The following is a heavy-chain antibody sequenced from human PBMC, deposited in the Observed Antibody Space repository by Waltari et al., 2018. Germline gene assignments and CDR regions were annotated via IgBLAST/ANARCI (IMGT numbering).Heavy chain of an antibody. CDR1: GFTFSSYW. V-gene: IGHV3-7*01. Sequence: EVQLVESGGGLVQPGGSLRLSCAASGFTFSSYWMSWVRQAPGKGLEWVANIKQDGSEKYSVDSVKGRFTISRDNAKNSLYLQMNSLRAEDTAVYYCARVSSSSWYASGFRYYFDYWGQGTLVTVSS. CDR3: ARVSSSSWYASGFRYYFDY. CDR2: IKQDGSEK. J-gene: IGHJ4*02. D-gene: IGHD6-13*01.